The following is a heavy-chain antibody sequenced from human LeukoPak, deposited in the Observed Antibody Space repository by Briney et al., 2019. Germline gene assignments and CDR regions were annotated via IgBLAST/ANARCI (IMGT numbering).Heavy chain of an antibody. V-gene: IGHV3-74*01. J-gene: IGHJ3*02. CDR2: INSDGSST. CDR3: ARGGAGIAAAGAFDI. CDR1: GFTFSSYW. Sequence: GSLRLSCAASGFTFSSYWMHWVRQAPGKGLVWVSRINSDGSSTSYADSVKGRFTISRDNAKNTLYLQMNSLRAEDTAVYYCARGGAGIAAAGAFDIWGQGTMVTVSS. D-gene: IGHD6-25*01.